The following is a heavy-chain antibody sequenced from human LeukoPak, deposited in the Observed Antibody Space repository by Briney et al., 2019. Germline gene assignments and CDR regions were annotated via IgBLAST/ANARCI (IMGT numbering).Heavy chain of an antibody. D-gene: IGHD3-16*01. J-gene: IGHJ6*03. Sequence: GASVKVSCKASGGTFSSYAISWVRQAPGQGLEWMGRIIPILGIANYAQKFQGRVTITADKSTSTAYMELSSLRSEDTAVYYCARGTPLSTGRFGYYYYYMDVWGKGTTVTVSS. CDR1: GGTFSSYA. V-gene: IGHV1-69*04. CDR3: ARGTPLSTGRFGYYYYYMDV. CDR2: IIPILGIA.